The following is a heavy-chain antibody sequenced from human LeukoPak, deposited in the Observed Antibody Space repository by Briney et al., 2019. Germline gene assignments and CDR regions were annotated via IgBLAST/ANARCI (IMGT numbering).Heavy chain of an antibody. J-gene: IGHJ5*02. V-gene: IGHV3-74*01. D-gene: IGHD3-3*01. CDR3: AKKNHYDFWSGYEWFDP. CDR1: GFTFSGYW. CDR2: INSDGSST. Sequence: GGSLRLSCAASGFTFSGYWTHWIRQAPGKGLVWVSRINSDGSSTSYADSVKGRFTISRDNSKNTLYLQMNSLRAEDTAVYYCAKKNHYDFWSGYEWFDPWGQGTLVTVSS.